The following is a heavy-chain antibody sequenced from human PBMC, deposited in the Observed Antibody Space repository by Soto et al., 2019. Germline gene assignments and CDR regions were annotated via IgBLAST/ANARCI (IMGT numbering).Heavy chain of an antibody. D-gene: IGHD6-19*01. CDR2: IWFDGSNK. CDR3: ARAAYTSGYYYFDH. J-gene: IGHJ4*02. V-gene: IGHV3-33*01. Sequence: GGSLRLSCASSGFTFSSHAMHWVRQAPGKRLEWVANIWFDGSNKNYADSVKGRFTISRDNSKNTLFLQVNSLRAEDTAIYYCARAAYTSGYYYFDHWGQGTPVTVSS. CDR1: GFTFSSHA.